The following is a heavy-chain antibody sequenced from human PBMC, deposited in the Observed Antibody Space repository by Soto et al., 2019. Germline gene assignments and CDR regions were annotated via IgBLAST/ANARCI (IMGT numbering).Heavy chain of an antibody. D-gene: IGHD1-1*01. V-gene: IGHV3-13*01. CDR3: ARASAGLDY. CDR2: IGSAGDT. CDR1: GFTFSGHD. Sequence: EVQMVESGGGLVQPGGSLRLSCAASGFTFSGHDMHWVRQATGKGLEWVSGIGSAGDTYYPDSVKGRFTVSRENAKNSLYLQMNSLRVDDTAVYYCARASAGLDYWGQGALVTVSS. J-gene: IGHJ4*02.